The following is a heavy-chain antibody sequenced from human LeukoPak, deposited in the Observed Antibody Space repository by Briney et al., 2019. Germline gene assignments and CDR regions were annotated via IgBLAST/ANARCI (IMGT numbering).Heavy chain of an antibody. D-gene: IGHD3-22*01. CDR2: IYHSGST. J-gene: IGHJ4*02. CDR3: ARGGYDSGYFDY. V-gene: IGHV4-30-2*01. Sequence: PSETLSLTCAVSGGSISSGGYSWSRIRQPPGKGLEWIGYIYHSGSTYYNPSLKSRVTISVDRSKNQFSLKLSSVTAADTAVYYCARGGYDSGYFDYWGQGTLVTVSS. CDR1: GGSISSGGYS.